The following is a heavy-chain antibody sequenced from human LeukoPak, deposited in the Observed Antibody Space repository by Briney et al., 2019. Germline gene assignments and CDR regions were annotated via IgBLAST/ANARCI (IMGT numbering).Heavy chain of an antibody. D-gene: IGHD3-9*01. V-gene: IGHV3-23*01. CDR3: AKVQSRYFGWLLGKVAEHDYFDY. CDR1: GFTFTSYA. CDR2: ISGSGGST. Sequence: PGGSLRLSCAASGFTFTSYAMSWVRQAPGKGLEWVSAISGSGGSTYYADSVKGRFTISRDNSKNTLYLQMNSLRAEDTAVYYCAKVQSRYFGWLLGKVAEHDYFDYWGQGTLVTVSS. J-gene: IGHJ4*02.